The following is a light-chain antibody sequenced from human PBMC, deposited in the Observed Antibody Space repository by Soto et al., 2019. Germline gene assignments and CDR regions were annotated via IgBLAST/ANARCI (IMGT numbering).Light chain of an antibody. J-gene: IGLJ3*02. CDR3: CSYAGSSTLV. CDR2: EGR. V-gene: IGLV2-23*01. CDR1: SSDVGSYNL. Sequence: QSALTQPASVSGSPGQSITISCTGTSSDVGSYNLVSWYQQHPGKAPKLMIYEGRKRPSGVSNRFSGSKSGNTASLTNSGLQSEDEADYYCCSYAGSSTLVFGGGTKLTVL.